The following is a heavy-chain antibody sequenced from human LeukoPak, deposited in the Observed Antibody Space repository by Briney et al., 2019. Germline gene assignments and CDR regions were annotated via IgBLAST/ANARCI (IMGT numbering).Heavy chain of an antibody. CDR2: INTNTGNP. CDR3: ARDLRYFDWLLSPLFDY. D-gene: IGHD3-9*01. V-gene: IGHV7-4-1*02. Sequence: ASVKVSCKASGYTFTSYAMNWVRQAPGQGLEWMGWINTNTGNPTYAQGFTGRFVFSLDTSVSTAYLQISSLKAEDTAVYYCARDLRYFDWLLSPLFDYWGQGTLVTVSS. J-gene: IGHJ4*02. CDR1: GYTFTSYA.